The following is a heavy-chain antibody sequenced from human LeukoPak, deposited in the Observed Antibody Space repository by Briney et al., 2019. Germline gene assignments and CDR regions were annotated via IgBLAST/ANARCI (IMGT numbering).Heavy chain of an antibody. Sequence: SETLSLTCTVSGGSINSYYWAWIRQPPGKGLEWIGSIYYSGSTYYNPSLKSRVTISVDTSKNQFSLKLSSVTAADTAVYYCATYRPVWGIDYWGQGTLVTVSS. J-gene: IGHJ4*02. CDR1: GGSINSYY. CDR3: ATYRPVWGIDY. CDR2: IYYSGST. V-gene: IGHV4-39*01. D-gene: IGHD3-16*01.